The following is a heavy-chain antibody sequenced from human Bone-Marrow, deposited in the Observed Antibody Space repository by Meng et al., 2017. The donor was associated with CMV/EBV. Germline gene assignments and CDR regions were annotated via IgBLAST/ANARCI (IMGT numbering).Heavy chain of an antibody. J-gene: IGHJ4*02. V-gene: IGHV4-34*01. D-gene: IGHD2-21*01. CDR1: GGSFSGYY. CDR2: INHSGST. Sequence: SETLSLTCAVYGGSFSGYYWSWIRQPPGKGLEWMGEINHSGSTNYNPSLKSRVTISVDTSKNQYSLKLSSVTAADTAVYYCAGGVESCGDWGQGTRVTCSS. CDR3: AGGVESCGD.